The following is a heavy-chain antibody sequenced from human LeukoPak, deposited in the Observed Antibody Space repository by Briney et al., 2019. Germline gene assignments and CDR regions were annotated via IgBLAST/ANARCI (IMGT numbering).Heavy chain of an antibody. D-gene: IGHD6-13*01. CDR1: GFTFTKYW. J-gene: IGHJ3*02. CDR2: INQDESVK. CDR3: ARDLWAQQEGDGFDI. Sequence: PWGPLRLSCAASGFTFTKYWMSWVRQAPGKRLECVASINQDESVKRYVDSAKGRFAISRDNTQNSVYLEMNNLTAEDTALYYCARDLWAQQEGDGFDIWGQGTMVTVSS. V-gene: IGHV3-7*03.